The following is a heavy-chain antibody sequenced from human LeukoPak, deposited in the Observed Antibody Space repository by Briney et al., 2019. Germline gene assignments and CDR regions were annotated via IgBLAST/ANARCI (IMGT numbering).Heavy chain of an antibody. J-gene: IGHJ4*02. CDR2: ISWDGGST. Sequence: GGSLRLSCAASGFTFDDYTMHWVRQAPGKGLEWVSLISWDGGSTYYADSVKGRFTISRDNSKNSLYLQMNSLRTEDTALYYCAKGCSGGSCYSELLLDYWGQGTLVTVSS. CDR3: AKGCSGGSCYSELLLDY. V-gene: IGHV3-43*01. D-gene: IGHD2-15*01. CDR1: GFTFDDYT.